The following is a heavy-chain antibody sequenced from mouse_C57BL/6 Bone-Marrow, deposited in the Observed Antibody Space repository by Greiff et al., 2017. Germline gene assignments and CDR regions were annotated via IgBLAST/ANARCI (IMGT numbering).Heavy chain of an antibody. D-gene: IGHD1-1*01. CDR3: TREGGCYYVRYFDY. CDR2: ISSGGVYL. V-gene: IGHV5-9-1*02. CDR1: GFTFSSYA. Sequence: EVHLVESGEGLVKPGGSLKLSCAASGFTFSSYAMSWVRQTPEKRLEWVAYISSGGVYLYYADTVKGRFTISRDNARNTLYLQMSSLKSEATAKYYCTREGGCYYVRYFDYWGQGTTLTVSS. J-gene: IGHJ2*01.